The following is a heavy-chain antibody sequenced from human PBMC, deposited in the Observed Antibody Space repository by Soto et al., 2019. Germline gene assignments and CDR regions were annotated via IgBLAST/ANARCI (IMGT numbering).Heavy chain of an antibody. CDR1: GFTFTSSA. D-gene: IGHD5-18*01. CDR2: IVVGSGNT. V-gene: IGHV1-58*01. J-gene: IGHJ4*02. Sequence: GASVKVSCKASGFTFTSSAVQWVRQARGQRLEWIGWIVVGSGNTNYAQKFQERVTITRDMSTSTAYMELSSLRSEDTAVYYCAAALDTAMVTKDYWGQGTLVTVSS. CDR3: AAALDTAMVTKDY.